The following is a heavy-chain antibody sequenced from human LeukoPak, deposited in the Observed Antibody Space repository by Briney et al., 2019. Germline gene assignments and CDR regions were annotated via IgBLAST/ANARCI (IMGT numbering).Heavy chain of an antibody. CDR3: ARGMIAVVADGRNHYFDY. CDR1: GGCISSDY. J-gene: IGHJ4*02. Sequence: SETLSLTCTVSGGCISSDYWSWLRQPPGKGLEWIGEINHSGSTNYNPSLKSRVTISVDTSKNQFSLKLSSVTAADTAVYYCARGMIAVVADGRNHYFDYWGQGTLVTVSS. V-gene: IGHV4-34*01. D-gene: IGHD3-22*01. CDR2: INHSGST.